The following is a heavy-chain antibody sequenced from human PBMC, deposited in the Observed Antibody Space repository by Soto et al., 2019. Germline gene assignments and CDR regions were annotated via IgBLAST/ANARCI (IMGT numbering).Heavy chain of an antibody. Sequence: ASVTVSCKASVYTFTGYYIHWVRQAPGQGTEWMRWINPNSGGTNYAQKFQGWVTMTRDSSISTVYMELSSLRSEDTAVYYCARDLNSPNTFFAYWGQGTLVTVSS. V-gene: IGHV1-2*04. J-gene: IGHJ4*02. D-gene: IGHD5-18*01. CDR1: VYTFTGYY. CDR2: INPNSGGT. CDR3: ARDLNSPNTFFAY.